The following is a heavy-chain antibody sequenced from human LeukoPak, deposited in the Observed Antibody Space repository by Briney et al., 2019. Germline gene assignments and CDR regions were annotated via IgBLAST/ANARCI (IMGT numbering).Heavy chain of an antibody. Sequence: SETLSLTCTVSGGSISSSSYYWGWIRQPPGKGLEWIGSIYYSGSTYYNPSLKSRVTISVDTSKNQFSLKLSSVTAADTAVYYCARGAYYYDSSGFIFDYWGQGTLVTVSS. CDR1: GGSISSSSYY. V-gene: IGHV4-39*07. CDR3: ARGAYYYDSSGFIFDY. J-gene: IGHJ4*02. CDR2: IYYSGST. D-gene: IGHD3-22*01.